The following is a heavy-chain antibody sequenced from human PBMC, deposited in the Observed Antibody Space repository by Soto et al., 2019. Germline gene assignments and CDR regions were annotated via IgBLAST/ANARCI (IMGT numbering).Heavy chain of an antibody. D-gene: IGHD6-13*01. J-gene: IGHJ4*02. CDR3: ARPAATRELGY. CDR2: VNPKNGDT. Sequence: QVQLVQSGAEVKEPGASVKVSCKASGYTFTAYFLHWVRQAPGQGLEWMGWVNPKNGDTSYAQNFMDRVMMTRDTAISSAYMESNSLRSDDTAVYYCARPAATRELGYWDQGTPVTVSA. V-gene: IGHV1-2*02. CDR1: GYTFTAYF.